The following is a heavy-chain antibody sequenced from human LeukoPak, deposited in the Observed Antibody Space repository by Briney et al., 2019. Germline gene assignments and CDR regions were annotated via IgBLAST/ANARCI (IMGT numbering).Heavy chain of an antibody. Sequence: GGSLRLSCAASGFTFSSYAMHWVRQAPGKGLEWVAVISYDGSNKYYADSVKGRFTISRDNSKNTLYLQMNSLRAEDTAVYYCVRAGITGTTWSYWGQGTLVTVSS. D-gene: IGHD1-7*01. CDR1: GFTFSSYA. J-gene: IGHJ4*02. CDR3: VRAGITGTTWSY. CDR2: ISYDGSNK. V-gene: IGHV3-30*04.